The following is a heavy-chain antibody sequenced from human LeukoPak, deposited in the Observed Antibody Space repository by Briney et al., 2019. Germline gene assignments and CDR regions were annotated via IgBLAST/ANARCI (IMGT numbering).Heavy chain of an antibody. Sequence: GASVKVSCKASGYTFTSYGISWVRQAPGQGLEWMGWISAYNGNTNYAQKLQGRVTMTTDTSTSTAYMELRSVRSDDTAVYYCAREYCSSTSCYGEGAFDIWGQGTMVTVSS. CDR1: GYTFTSYG. D-gene: IGHD2-2*01. CDR3: AREYCSSTSCYGEGAFDI. CDR2: ISAYNGNT. V-gene: IGHV1-18*01. J-gene: IGHJ3*02.